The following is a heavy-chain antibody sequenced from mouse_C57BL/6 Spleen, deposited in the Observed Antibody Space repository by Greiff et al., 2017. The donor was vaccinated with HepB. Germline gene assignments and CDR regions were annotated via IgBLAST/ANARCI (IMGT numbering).Heavy chain of an antibody. CDR2: IYPRSGNT. V-gene: IGHV1-81*01. CDR1: GYTFTSYG. D-gene: IGHD1-1*01. Sequence: QVQLKQSGAELARPGASMKLSCKASGYTFTSYGISWVKQRTGQGLEWIGEIYPRSGNTYYNEKFKGKATLTADKSSSTAYMELRSLTSEDTAVYFCARGYGSSPHYFDYWGQGTTLTVSS. J-gene: IGHJ2*01. CDR3: ARGYGSSPHYFDY.